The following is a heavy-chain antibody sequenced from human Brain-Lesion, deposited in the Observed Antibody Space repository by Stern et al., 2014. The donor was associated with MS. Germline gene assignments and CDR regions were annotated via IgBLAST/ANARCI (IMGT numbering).Heavy chain of an antibody. Sequence: MQLVASGGGLVQPGGSLRLSCAASGFTFSNYWMPWVPQPPGQGLVWVSRVNNDGRRTSYADSVKGRFTMSRDNAKNTLYLQMNSLRVEDTAIYYCARGERWFDSWGQGTLVTVSS. V-gene: IGHV3-74*02. CDR2: VNNDGRRT. J-gene: IGHJ5*01. CDR1: GFTFSNYW. D-gene: IGHD3-10*01. CDR3: ARGERWFDS.